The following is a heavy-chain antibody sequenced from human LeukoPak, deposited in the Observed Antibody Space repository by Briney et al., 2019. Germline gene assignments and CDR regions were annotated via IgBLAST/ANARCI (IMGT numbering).Heavy chain of an antibody. CDR1: GFTFSNAW. J-gene: IGHJ3*02. Sequence: GGSLRLSCAASGFTFSNAWMSWVRQAPGKGLEWVGRIKSKTDGGTTDYAAPVKGRFTISRDDSKNTLYPQMNSLKTEGTAVYYCTTDMAVCSGGSCYSNHAFDIWGQGTMVTVSS. CDR3: TTDMAVCSGGSCYSNHAFDI. D-gene: IGHD2-15*01. CDR2: IKSKTDGGTT. V-gene: IGHV3-15*01.